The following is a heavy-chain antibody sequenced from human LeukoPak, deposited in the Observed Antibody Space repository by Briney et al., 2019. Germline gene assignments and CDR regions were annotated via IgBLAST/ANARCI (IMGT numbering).Heavy chain of an antibody. J-gene: IGHJ3*02. CDR1: GFTFSSYA. V-gene: IGHV3-23*01. CDR3: ARGMTVTSDAFDI. CDR2: ISGSGGST. D-gene: IGHD4-11*01. Sequence: PGGSLRLSCAASGFTFSSYAMSWVRQAPGKGLEWVSVISGSGGSTYYADSVKGRFTISRDNAKNSLYLQMNSLRAEDTAVYYCARGMTVTSDAFDIWGQGTMVTVSS.